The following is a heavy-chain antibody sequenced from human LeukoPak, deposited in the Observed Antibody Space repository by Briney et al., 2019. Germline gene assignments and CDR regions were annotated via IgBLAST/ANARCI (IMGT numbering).Heavy chain of an antibody. CDR3: AREGTYGDYGIYYYYMDV. J-gene: IGHJ6*03. CDR1: GFTFSSYS. D-gene: IGHD4-17*01. CDR2: ISSSSSYI. V-gene: IGHV3-21*01. Sequence: GGSLRLSCAASGFTFSSYSMNWVRQAPGKGLEWVSSISSSSSYIYYAGSVKGRFTIPRDNAKNSLYLQMNSLRAEDTAVYYCAREGTYGDYGIYYYYMDVWGKGTTVTVSS.